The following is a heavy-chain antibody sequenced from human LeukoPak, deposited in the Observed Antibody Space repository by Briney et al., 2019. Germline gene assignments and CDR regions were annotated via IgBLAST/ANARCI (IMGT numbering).Heavy chain of an antibody. CDR1: GFTFSSYS. CDR2: ISNTNSYI. D-gene: IGHD3-16*02. V-gene: IGHV3-21*01. CDR3: ARGYSYSPDY. Sequence: GGSLRLSCAASGFTFSSYSMNWVRQAPGKGLEWVSCISNTNSYIYYADSVKGRFTISRDNAKNTLYLQMNSLRAEDTAVYYCARGYSYSPDYWGQGTLVTVSS. J-gene: IGHJ4*02.